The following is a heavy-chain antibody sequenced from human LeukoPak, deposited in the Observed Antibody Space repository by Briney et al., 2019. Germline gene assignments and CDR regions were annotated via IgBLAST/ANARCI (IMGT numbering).Heavy chain of an antibody. CDR3: ARTGGDGSNFDY. Sequence: SETLSLTCTVPGGSISSSSYYWGWIRQPPGKGLEWIGSIYKSGSTYYNPSLKSRLTISVDTSKNQFSLKLSSVTAADTAVYYCARTGGDGSNFDYWGQGTLVTVSS. D-gene: IGHD5-24*01. V-gene: IGHV4-39*01. CDR1: GGSISSSSYY. CDR2: IYKSGST. J-gene: IGHJ4*02.